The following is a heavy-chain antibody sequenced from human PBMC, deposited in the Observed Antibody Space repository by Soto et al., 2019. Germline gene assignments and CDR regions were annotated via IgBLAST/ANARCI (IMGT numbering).Heavy chain of an antibody. V-gene: IGHV3-20*01. D-gene: IGHD3-16*01. CDR3: ARMAFFRLGELADAFDI. Sequence: GGSLRLSCAASGFTFDDYGMSWVRQAPGKGLEWVSGINWNGGSTDYADSVKGRFTISSDNAKNSLYLQMNSLRAEDTALYHCARMAFFRLGELADAFDIWGQGTMVTVSS. CDR1: GFTFDDYG. J-gene: IGHJ3*02. CDR2: INWNGGST.